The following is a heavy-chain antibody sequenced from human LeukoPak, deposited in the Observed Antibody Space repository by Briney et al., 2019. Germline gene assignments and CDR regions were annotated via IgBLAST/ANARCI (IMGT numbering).Heavy chain of an antibody. CDR3: ANMGEGF. V-gene: IGHV3-23*01. CDR1: GFTFSSHA. Sequence: GGSLRLSCAASGFTFSSHAMSWVRQAPGKGLEWVSSMSSSGAITYYGDSVKGRFTISRDNSKNTLFLQMNSLRAEDTAVYYCANMGEGFWGQGTLVIVSS. J-gene: IGHJ4*02. CDR2: MSSSGAIT. D-gene: IGHD1-26*01.